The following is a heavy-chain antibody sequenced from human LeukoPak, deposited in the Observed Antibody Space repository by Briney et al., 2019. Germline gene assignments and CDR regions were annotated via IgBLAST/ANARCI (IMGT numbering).Heavy chain of an antibody. D-gene: IGHD2-15*01. V-gene: IGHV4-30-2*01. CDR1: GGSISSGGYS. J-gene: IGHJ5*02. Sequence: PSETLSLTCAVSGGSISSGGYSWSWIRQPPGKGLEWIGYVYHSGSTYYNPSLKSRVTISVDRSKNQFSLNLSSVTAADTAVYYCAREGSDYCSGGSCYLGGFDPWGQGTLVTVSS. CDR3: AREGSDYCSGGSCYLGGFDP. CDR2: VYHSGST.